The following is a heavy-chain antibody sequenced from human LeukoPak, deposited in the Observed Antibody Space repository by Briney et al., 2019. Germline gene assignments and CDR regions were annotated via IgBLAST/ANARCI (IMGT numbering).Heavy chain of an antibody. J-gene: IGHJ4*02. CDR2: ISYDGSNK. D-gene: IGHD3-22*01. V-gene: IGHV3-30-3*01. CDR1: GFTFSSYA. Sequence: GGSLRLSCAASGFTFSSYAMHWVRQAPGKGLEWVAVISYDGSNKYYADSAKGRFTISRDNSKNTLYLQMNGLRAEDTAVYYCARRGHYYDSSGYYAIDYWGQGTLVTVSS. CDR3: ARRGHYYDSSGYYAIDY.